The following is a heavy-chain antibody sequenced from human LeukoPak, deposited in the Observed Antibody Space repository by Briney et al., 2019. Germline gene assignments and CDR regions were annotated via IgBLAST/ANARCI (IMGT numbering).Heavy chain of an antibody. J-gene: IGHJ6*02. CDR3: ARDNYGSGTGMDV. CDR1: GFTFSSFE. D-gene: IGHD3-10*01. Sequence: PGGSLRLSCAASGFTFSSFEMNWVRQAPGKGLEWVSYISSSGSTIYHADVKGRFTLSRDNAKNSLYLQMNSLRAEDTAAYYCARDNYGSGTGMDVWGQGTTVTVSS. V-gene: IGHV3-48*03. CDR2: ISSSGSTI.